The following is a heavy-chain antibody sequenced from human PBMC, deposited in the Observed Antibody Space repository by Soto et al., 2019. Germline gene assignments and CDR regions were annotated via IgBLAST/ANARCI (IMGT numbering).Heavy chain of an antibody. V-gene: IGHV5-51*01. J-gene: IGHJ6*02. CDR2: IYPGDSDT. CDR3: ARSVGYSYATEYYYYGMDV. D-gene: IGHD5-18*01. CDR1: GYSFTSYW. Sequence: GESLKISCKGSGYSFTSYWIGWVCQMPGKGLEWMGIIYPGDSDTRYSPSFQGQVTISADKSISTAYLQWSSLKASDTAMYYCARSVGYSYATEYYYYGMDVWGQGTTVTVSS.